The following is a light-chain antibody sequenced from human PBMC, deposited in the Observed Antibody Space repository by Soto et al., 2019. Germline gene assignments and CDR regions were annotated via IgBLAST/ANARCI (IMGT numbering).Light chain of an antibody. CDR1: QSVSSN. CDR3: QQYHQWPIT. CDR2: AAS. Sequence: ERVMRQSPATLSVSPGERAALSCRASQSVSSNLAWYQQKPGQTPRVLIYAASTRATGIPGRFTGIGSGTEFTLTISSLQSEDFAVYYCQQYHQWPITFGQGTRLEI. J-gene: IGKJ5*01. V-gene: IGKV3-15*01.